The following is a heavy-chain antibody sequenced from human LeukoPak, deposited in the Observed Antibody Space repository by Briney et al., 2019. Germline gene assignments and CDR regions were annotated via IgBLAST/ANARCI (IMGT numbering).Heavy chain of an antibody. D-gene: IGHD1-26*01. V-gene: IGHV3-21*01. Sequence: GGSLRLSCAASGFIFSSYSMNWVRQAPGKGLEWVSSISSSSSYIYYADSVKGRFTISRDNAKNSLYLQMNSLRAEDTAVYYCARDLRSGSYYRPFDYWGQGTLVTVSS. CDR1: GFIFSSYS. CDR2: ISSSSSYI. CDR3: ARDLRSGSYYRPFDY. J-gene: IGHJ4*02.